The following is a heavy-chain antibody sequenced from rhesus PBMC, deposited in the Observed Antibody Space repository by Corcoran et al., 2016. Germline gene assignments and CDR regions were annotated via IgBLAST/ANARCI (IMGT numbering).Heavy chain of an antibody. J-gene: IGHJ4*01. V-gene: IGHV4S19*01. CDR1: GGSISSSNW. CDR3: ARAITCFDY. Sequence: QVQLQESGPGLVKPSETLSLTCAVSGGSISSSNWGSGIRRPPGKGLEWIGYISGSSGSTYYNPSLMSRVTISKDTSKNQFSLKLSSVTAADTAVYYCARAITCFDYWGQGVLVTVSS. CDR2: ISGSSGST.